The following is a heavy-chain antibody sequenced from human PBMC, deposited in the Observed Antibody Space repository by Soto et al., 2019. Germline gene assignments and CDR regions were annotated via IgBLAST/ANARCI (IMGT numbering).Heavy chain of an antibody. V-gene: IGHV4-59*11. CDR3: ARDGREASGMDV. J-gene: IGHJ6*02. D-gene: IGHD1-26*01. CDR2: IYYRGST. Sequence: SETLSLTFTDSGGSISSHYWGWVRQAPGKGLEWIGHIYYRGSTSYNPSLRSRSTISVDTSNNQFSLKLNSVTTADTAVYYCARDGREASGMDVWGQGTKVTVSS. CDR1: GGSISSHY.